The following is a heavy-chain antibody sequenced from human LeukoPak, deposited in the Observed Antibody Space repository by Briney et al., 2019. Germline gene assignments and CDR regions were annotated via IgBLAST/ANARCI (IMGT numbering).Heavy chain of an antibody. V-gene: IGHV3-48*03. CDR2: ISSSGSTI. CDR1: GFTFSSYE. D-gene: IGHD2-2*01. Sequence: GGSLRLSCAASGFTFSSYEMNWVRQAPGKGPEWVSYISSSGSTIYYADSVKGRFTISRDNAKNSLYLQMNSLRAEDTAVYYCARVGVPAARDTGWFDPWGQGTLVTVSS. J-gene: IGHJ5*02. CDR3: ARVGVPAARDTGWFDP.